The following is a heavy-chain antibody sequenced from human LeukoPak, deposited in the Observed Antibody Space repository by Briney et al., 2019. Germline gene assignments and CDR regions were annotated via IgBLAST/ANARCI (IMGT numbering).Heavy chain of an antibody. CDR1: GFTFSSYS. Sequence: PGGSLRLSCAASGFTFSSYSMNWVRQAPGKGLEWASSISSSSRHIYYADSVKGRFTISRDNAKNSLYLKMNSLRVEDTAVYYCARGVGLGGWFDPWGQGTLVTVSS. V-gene: IGHV3-21*01. CDR3: ARGVGLGGWFDP. CDR2: ISSSSRHI. D-gene: IGHD3-16*01. J-gene: IGHJ5*02.